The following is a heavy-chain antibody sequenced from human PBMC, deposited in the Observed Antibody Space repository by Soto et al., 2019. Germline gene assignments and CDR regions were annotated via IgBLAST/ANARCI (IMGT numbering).Heavy chain of an antibody. CDR2: MRPDGSGE. Sequence: QVQLVESGGGVVQPGRSLRLSCATSGFTFSEQAIHWVRQAPGKGLEWVAVMRPDGSGEVYVDSVRGRFTITRDNAKRTVLLKKDRLGAEDAVVYYGVREGEMGEGNFDYWGQGTLVTVSS. J-gene: IGHJ4*02. CDR3: VREGEMGEGNFDY. CDR1: GFTFSEQA. V-gene: IGHV3-33*01. D-gene: IGHD1-26*01.